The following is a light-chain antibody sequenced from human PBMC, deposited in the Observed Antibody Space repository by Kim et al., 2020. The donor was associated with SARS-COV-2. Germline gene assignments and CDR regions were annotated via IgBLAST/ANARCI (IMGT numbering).Light chain of an antibody. Sequence: LSPGERATLSCRASQSVSSYLAWYQQRPGQNPRLLIYDASTRATGIPARFSGSGSGTDFTLTISRLEPEDFAVYYCQQRHSWPLTFGQGTRLEIK. V-gene: IGKV3-11*01. J-gene: IGKJ5*01. CDR3: QQRHSWPLT. CDR1: QSVSSY. CDR2: DAS.